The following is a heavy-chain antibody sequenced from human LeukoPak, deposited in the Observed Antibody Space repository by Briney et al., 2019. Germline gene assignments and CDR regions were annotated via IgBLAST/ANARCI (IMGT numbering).Heavy chain of an antibody. CDR1: GGSISSYY. Sequence: KTSETLSLTCTVSGGSISSYYWSWIRQPPGKGLEWIGYIYYSGSTNYNPSLKSRVTISVDTSKNQFSLKLSSVTAADTAVYYCARLDYSSRYLNSGYYFDYWGQGTPVTVSS. V-gene: IGHV4-59*08. J-gene: IGHJ4*02. CDR3: ARLDYSSRYLNSGYYFDY. D-gene: IGHD6-13*01. CDR2: IYYSGST.